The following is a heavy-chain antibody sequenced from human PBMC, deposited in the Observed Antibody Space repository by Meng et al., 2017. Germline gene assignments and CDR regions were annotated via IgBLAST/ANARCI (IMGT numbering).Heavy chain of an antibody. J-gene: IGHJ4*02. CDR1: GYNFPDYY. CDR2: INPKSGDT. V-gene: IGHV1-2*06. CDR3: ARDEDISAAGKLFGDY. D-gene: IGHD6-25*01. Sequence: QGQPGRAGADVRKPGASLKVSCKPSGYNFPDYYIHWVRRAPGQGLEWMGRINPKSGDTHYAQKFQARVTMTGDTSISTAYMELSGLRSDDTAMYYCARDEDISAAGKLFGDYWGQGTLVTVSS.